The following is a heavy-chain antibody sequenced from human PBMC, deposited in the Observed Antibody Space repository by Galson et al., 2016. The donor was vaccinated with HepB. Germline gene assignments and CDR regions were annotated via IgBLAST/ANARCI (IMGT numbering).Heavy chain of an antibody. Sequence: ETLSLTCTVSGGSISSRSYSWGWIRQPPGKGLEWIGTIYYSGNTFYNPSLKSRVTISVDTSKNQFSLKLNSVTAADTAVYYGARGGYYYGFVGFDSWGQGTQVTVSS. D-gene: IGHD3-16*01. CDR1: GGSISSRSYS. J-gene: IGHJ4*02. V-gene: IGHV4-39*01. CDR2: IYYSGNT. CDR3: ARGGYYYGFVGFDS.